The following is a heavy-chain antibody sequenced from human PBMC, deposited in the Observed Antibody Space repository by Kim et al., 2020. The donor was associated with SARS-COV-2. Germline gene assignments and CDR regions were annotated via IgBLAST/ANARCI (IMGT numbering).Heavy chain of an antibody. CDR3: ARGHRVATIKDGDY. Sequence: GGSLRLSCAASGFTFSSYSMNWVRQAPGKGLEWVSSISSSSSYIYYADSVKGRFTISRDNAKNSLYLQMNSLRAEDTAVYYCARGHRVATIKDGDYWGQGTLVTVSS. CDR2: ISSSSSYI. V-gene: IGHV3-21*01. CDR1: GFTFSSYS. D-gene: IGHD5-12*01. J-gene: IGHJ4*02.